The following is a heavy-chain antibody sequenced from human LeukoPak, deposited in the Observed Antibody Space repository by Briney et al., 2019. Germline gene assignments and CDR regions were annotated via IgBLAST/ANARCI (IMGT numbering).Heavy chain of an antibody. J-gene: IGHJ4*02. CDR1: SGSISNGGYY. Sequence: PSETLSLTCTVSSGSISNGGYYWSWIRQHPGKGLEWIGYIYYSGSTNYNPSLKSRVTISVDTSKNQFSLKLSSVTAADTAVYYCARDNKAVGQSLDYWGQGTLVTVSS. CDR2: IYYSGST. V-gene: IGHV4-61*08. CDR3: ARDNKAVGQSLDY. D-gene: IGHD2/OR15-2a*01.